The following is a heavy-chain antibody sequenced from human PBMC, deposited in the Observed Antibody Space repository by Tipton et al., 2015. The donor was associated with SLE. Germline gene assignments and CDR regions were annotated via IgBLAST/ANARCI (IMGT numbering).Heavy chain of an antibody. J-gene: IGHJ4*02. CDR1: GGSISSSSYY. Sequence: TLSLTCTVSGGSISSSSYYWGWIRQSPGKGLEWIGSIYYSGSTYYNLSLKSRVTISVDTSKNQFSLNLSPVTAADTAVYYCARGCGGSTSWYYFDNWGQGTLVTVSS. CDR3: ARGCGGSTSWYYFDN. D-gene: IGHD6-13*01. CDR2: IYYSGST. V-gene: IGHV4-39*07.